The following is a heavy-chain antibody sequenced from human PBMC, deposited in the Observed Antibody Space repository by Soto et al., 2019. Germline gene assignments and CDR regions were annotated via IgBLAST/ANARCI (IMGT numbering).Heavy chain of an antibody. V-gene: IGHV4-34*01. J-gene: IGHJ6*02. CDR2: INHSGST. Sequence: SETLSLTCAVYGGSFSGYYWSWSRQPPGKGLEWIGEINHSGSTNYNPSLKSRVTISVDTSKNQFSLKLSSVTAADTAVYYCTAEAPTGGDDYYGMDAWGQGTTVTVSS. D-gene: IGHD2-21*02. CDR3: TAEAPTGGDDYYGMDA. CDR1: GGSFSGYY.